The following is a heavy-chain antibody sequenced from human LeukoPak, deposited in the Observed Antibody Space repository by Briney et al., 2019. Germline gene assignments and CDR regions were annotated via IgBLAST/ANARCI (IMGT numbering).Heavy chain of an antibody. CDR3: ARGRQDVTMIVVVMTAVSYYLDF. CDR1: GGSFSGYY. D-gene: IGHD3-22*01. J-gene: IGHJ6*03. CDR2: MNPSGST. V-gene: IGHV4-34*01. Sequence: SETLSLTCAVYGGSFSGYYWTWIRQTPEKGLEWIGEMNPSGSTNYNPSLKSRVTISVDTSKNQFSLELSSVTAADTAVYYCARGRQDVTMIVVVMTAVSYYLDFWGKGTTVTVS.